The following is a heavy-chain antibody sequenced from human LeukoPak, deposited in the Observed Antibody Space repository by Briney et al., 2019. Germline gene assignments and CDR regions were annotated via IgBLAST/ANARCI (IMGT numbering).Heavy chain of an antibody. D-gene: IGHD2-2*01. Sequence: SETLSLTCTVSGGSISSYYWSWIRQPPGKGLEWIGYIYYSGSTNYNPSLKSRVTISVDTSKNQFSLKLSSVTAADTAVYYCARGVREKGYCSSTSCYYLDYWGQGTLVTVSS. J-gene: IGHJ4*02. CDR3: ARGVREKGYCSSTSCYYLDY. CDR2: IYYSGST. V-gene: IGHV4-59*08. CDR1: GGSISSYY.